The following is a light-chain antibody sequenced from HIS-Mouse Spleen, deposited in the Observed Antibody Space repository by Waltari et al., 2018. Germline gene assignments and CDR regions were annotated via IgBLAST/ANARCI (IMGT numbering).Light chain of an antibody. V-gene: IGLV2-23*01. J-gene: IGLJ2*01. CDR3: CSYAGSSAVV. CDR2: EGS. Sequence: QSALTQPASVSGSPGQSITISCTGTSSDVGSYNLVSWYQQHPGKAPKLMIYEGSKRPSGVAKRVSGSKSGNTASLTISGLQAEDEADDYCCSYAGSSAVVFGGGTKLTVL. CDR1: SSDVGSYNL.